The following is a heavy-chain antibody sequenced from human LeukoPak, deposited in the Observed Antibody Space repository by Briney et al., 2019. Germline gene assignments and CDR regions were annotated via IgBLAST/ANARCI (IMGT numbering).Heavy chain of an antibody. D-gene: IGHD4-17*01. CDR2: INTDGSST. CDR1: GFTFSSYW. CDR3: ARGGYGDYGDY. V-gene: IGHV3-74*01. J-gene: IGHJ4*02. Sequence: PGGSLRLSCAASGFTFSSYWMHWVRQAPGKGLVWVSRINTDGSSTSYADSVKGRFTISRDNAKNTLYLQVNSLRAEDTAVYYCARGGYGDYGDYWGQGTLVTASS.